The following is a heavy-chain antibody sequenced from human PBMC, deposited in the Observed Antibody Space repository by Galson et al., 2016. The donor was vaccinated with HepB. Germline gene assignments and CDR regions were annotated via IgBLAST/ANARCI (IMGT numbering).Heavy chain of an antibody. Sequence: SETLSLTCAVSGGSISSSNWWSWVRQPPGKGLEWIGEIYHSGSTNYNPSLKSRVTISVDKSKNQFSLKLNSVTAADTAVYYCARGGDYSGNSYPEDYWGQGALVTVSS. V-gene: IGHV4-4*02. J-gene: IGHJ4*02. CDR3: ARGGDYSGNSYPEDY. CDR1: GGSISSSNW. CDR2: IYHSGST. D-gene: IGHD4-23*01.